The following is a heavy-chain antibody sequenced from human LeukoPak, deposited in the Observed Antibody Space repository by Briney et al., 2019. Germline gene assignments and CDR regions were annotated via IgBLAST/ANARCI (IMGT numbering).Heavy chain of an antibody. J-gene: IGHJ4*02. Sequence: SETLSLTCTVSGGSISSYYWSWIRQPPGKGLEWIGYIYYSGSTNYNPSLKSRVTISVDTSKNQFSLKLSSVTAADTAVYYCARHYDTSGFYHNLDYWGQGTLVTVSS. V-gene: IGHV4-59*08. D-gene: IGHD3-22*01. CDR3: ARHYDTSGFYHNLDY. CDR2: IYYSGST. CDR1: GGSISSYY.